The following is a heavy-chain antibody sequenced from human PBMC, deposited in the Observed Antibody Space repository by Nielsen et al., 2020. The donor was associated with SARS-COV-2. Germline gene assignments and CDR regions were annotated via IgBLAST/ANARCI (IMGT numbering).Heavy chain of an antibody. J-gene: IGHJ4*02. CDR3: ASLVVGALDY. V-gene: IGHV3-7*01. CDR1: GFTFSSYW. D-gene: IGHD1-26*01. CDR2: IKQDGSEK. Sequence: GESLKISCAASGFTFSSYWMSWVRQAPGKGLEWVANIKQDGSEKYYADSVKGRFTISRDNAKNSLYLQMNSLRAEDTAVYYCASLVVGALDYWGQGTLVTVSS.